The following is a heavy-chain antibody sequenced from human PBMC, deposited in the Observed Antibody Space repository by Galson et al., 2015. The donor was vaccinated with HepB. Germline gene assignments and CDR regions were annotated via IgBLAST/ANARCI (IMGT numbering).Heavy chain of an antibody. D-gene: IGHD2-2*01. Sequence: SVKVSCKASGYTFTSYDINWVRQATGQGLEWMGWMNPNSGNTGYAQKFQGRVTMTRNTSISTAYMELSSLRSEDTAVYYCARGRDRCSSTSCYGGIDYWGQGTLVTVSS. J-gene: IGHJ4*02. V-gene: IGHV1-8*01. CDR1: GYTFTSYD. CDR3: ARGRDRCSSTSCYGGIDY. CDR2: MNPNSGNT.